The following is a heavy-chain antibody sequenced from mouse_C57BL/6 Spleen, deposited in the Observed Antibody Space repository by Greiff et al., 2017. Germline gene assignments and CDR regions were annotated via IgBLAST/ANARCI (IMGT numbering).Heavy chain of an antibody. CDR3: TRDDYYVYWYFDV. CDR1: GFTFSSYA. CDR2: ISSGGDYI. V-gene: IGHV5-9-1*02. J-gene: IGHJ1*03. Sequence: EVQRVESGEGLVKPGGSLKLSCAASGFTFSSYAMPWVSQTPEQRLEWVGYISSGGDYIYYADTVKGQFTISRDNAMNTLYLQMSSLKSEDTAMYYCTRDDYYVYWYFDVWGTGTMVTVSS. D-gene: IGHD2-3*01.